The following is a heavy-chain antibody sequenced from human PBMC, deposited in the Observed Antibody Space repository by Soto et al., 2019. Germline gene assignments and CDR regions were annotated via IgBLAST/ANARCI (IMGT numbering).Heavy chain of an antibody. CDR3: ARNISTYFDS. V-gene: IGHV4-38-2*01. J-gene: IGHJ4*02. CDR1: GYAIINGDY. Sequence: SETLSLTCAVSGYAIINGDYWGWIRQAPGKGLEWIGSVYYSGSTHYEPSLRGRIAISVDTLKNQFSLRLTSVTAADTAMYFCARNISTYFDSWGQGTLVTVSS. D-gene: IGHD3-9*01. CDR2: VYYSGST.